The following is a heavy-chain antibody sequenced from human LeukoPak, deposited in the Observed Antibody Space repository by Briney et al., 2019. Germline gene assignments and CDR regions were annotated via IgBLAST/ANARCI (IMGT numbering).Heavy chain of an antibody. V-gene: IGHV3-48*03. Sequence: PGGSLRLSCAASGFTFSSYEMNWVRQAPGKGLEWVSYISSSGSTIYYADSVKGRFTISRDNAKNSLYLQMNSLRAEDTAVYYCARSPDGNPLDYWGQGTLVTVSS. CDR1: GFTFSSYE. D-gene: IGHD4-23*01. CDR3: ARSPDGNPLDY. CDR2: ISSSGSTI. J-gene: IGHJ4*02.